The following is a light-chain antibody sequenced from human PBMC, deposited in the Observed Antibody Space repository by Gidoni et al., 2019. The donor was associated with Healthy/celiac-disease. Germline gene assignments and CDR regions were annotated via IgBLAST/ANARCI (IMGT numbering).Light chain of an antibody. CDR1: QSVLYSSNNKNY. CDR3: QQCYSTPRT. CDR2: WAS. Sequence: DIVMTQSPDSLAVSLGERATINRKSSQSVLYSSNNKNYLAWYQQKPGQPPKLLIYWASTRESGVPERFSGSGSGTDFTLTISSLQAEDVAVYYCQQCYSTPRTFGQGTKVEIK. V-gene: IGKV4-1*01. J-gene: IGKJ1*01.